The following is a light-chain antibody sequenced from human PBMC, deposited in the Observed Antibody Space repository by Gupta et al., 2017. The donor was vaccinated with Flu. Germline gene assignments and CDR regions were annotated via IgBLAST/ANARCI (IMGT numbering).Light chain of an antibody. V-gene: IGLV2-14*01. CDR2: DVS. J-gene: IGLJ1*01. CDR1: SSDVGRSNY. CDR3: SSYTSTNTFYV. Sequence: SALPQPASVSGSPGQSITISCTGTSSDVGRSNYVSWYQQHPGKAPKLIIYDVSYRPSGVSSRFSGSKSGNTASLTISGLEAEDETDYYCSSYTSTNTFYVFGTGTKVTVL.